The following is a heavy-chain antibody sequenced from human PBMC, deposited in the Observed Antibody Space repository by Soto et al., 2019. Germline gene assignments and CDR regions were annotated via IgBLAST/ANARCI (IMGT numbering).Heavy chain of an antibody. CDR3: DRTINTSGWFDT. CDR1: GGPITSGGYS. D-gene: IGHD3-10*01. J-gene: IGHJ5*02. Sequence: NPSETLSLTCAVSGGPITSGGYSWSWIRQPPGKGLEWIGYIYHSGGTYYNPSLKSRVTLSIDRTKKQFSLKLKSVTAAGTAVYFRDRTINTSGWFDTWGPGTLVTVSS. CDR2: IYHSGGT. V-gene: IGHV4-30-2*01.